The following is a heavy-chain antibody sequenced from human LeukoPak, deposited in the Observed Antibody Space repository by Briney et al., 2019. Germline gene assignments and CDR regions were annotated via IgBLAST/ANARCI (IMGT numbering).Heavy chain of an antibody. J-gene: IGHJ4*02. CDR2: IYYSGST. Sequence: SETLSLTCTVSGGSIRSYYWSWIRQPPGKGLEWIGYIYYSGSTTYNPSLKSRVTISVDTSKNQFSLKLSSVTAADTAVYYCARDLPLGYWGQGTLVTVSS. CDR3: ARDLPLGY. CDR1: GGSIRSYY. V-gene: IGHV4-59*01. D-gene: IGHD6-13*01.